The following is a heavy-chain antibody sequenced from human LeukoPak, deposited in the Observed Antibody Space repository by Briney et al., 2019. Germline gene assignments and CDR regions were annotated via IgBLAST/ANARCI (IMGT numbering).Heavy chain of an antibody. J-gene: IGHJ6*03. CDR1: GGSFSGYY. D-gene: IGHD5-18*01. CDR2: INHSGST. Sequence: KASETLSLTCAVYGGSFSGYYWSWIRQPPGKGLEWIGEINHSGSTNYNPSLKSRVTISVDTPKNQLSLKLSSVTAADTAVYYCARQGYSYGHKDYYYYYYMDVWGKGTTVTISS. CDR3: ARQGYSYGHKDYYYYYYMDV. V-gene: IGHV4-34*01.